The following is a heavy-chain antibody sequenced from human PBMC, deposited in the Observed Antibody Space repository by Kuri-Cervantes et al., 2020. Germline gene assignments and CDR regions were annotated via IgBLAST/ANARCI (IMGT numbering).Heavy chain of an antibody. CDR3: ARGYNWNDRGYYFDY. Sequence: LRLSCAVSGGSISSGGYSWSWIRQPPGKGLEWIGYIYHSGSTYYNPSLKSRVTISVDRSKNQFSLKLSSVTAADTAVYYCARGYNWNDRGYYFDYWGQGTRVTVSS. V-gene: IGHV4-30-2*01. D-gene: IGHD1-20*01. J-gene: IGHJ4*02. CDR2: IYHSGST. CDR1: GGSISSGGYS.